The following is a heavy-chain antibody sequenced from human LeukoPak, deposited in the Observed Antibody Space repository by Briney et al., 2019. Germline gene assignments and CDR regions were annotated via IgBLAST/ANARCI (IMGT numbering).Heavy chain of an antibody. V-gene: IGHV3-66*01. Sequence: GGSLRLSCAASGFTVSSNYMSWVRQAPGKGLEWVSVIYSGGSTYYADSVKGRFTISRDNSKNTLYLQMNSLRAEDTAVYYCARDLKVTAMVSFGYWGQGTLVTVSS. CDR1: GFTVSSNY. CDR2: IYSGGST. CDR3: ARDLKVTAMVSFGY. J-gene: IGHJ4*02. D-gene: IGHD5-18*01.